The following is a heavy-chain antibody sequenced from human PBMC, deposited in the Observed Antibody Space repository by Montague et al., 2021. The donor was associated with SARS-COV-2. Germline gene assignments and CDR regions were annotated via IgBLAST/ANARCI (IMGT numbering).Heavy chain of an antibody. Sequence: SQRLSCAASGFTFSSYSMNWVRQAPGKGLEWVSYISSSSSTIYYADSVKGRFTISRDNAKNSLYLQMNSLRDEDTAVYYCARDLGLVPAMVYYYYYGMDVWGQGTTVTVSS. V-gene: IGHV3-48*02. CDR1: GFTFSSYS. CDR3: ARDLGLVPAMVYYYYYGMDV. CDR2: ISSSSSTI. J-gene: IGHJ6*02. D-gene: IGHD5-18*01.